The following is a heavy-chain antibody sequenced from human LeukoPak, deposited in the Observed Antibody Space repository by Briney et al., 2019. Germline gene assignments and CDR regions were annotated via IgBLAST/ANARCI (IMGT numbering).Heavy chain of an antibody. V-gene: IGHV3-30*18. Sequence: GRSLRLSCAASGFTFGDYGMQWVRQAPGKGLEWVATISYDGSDTYYADSVKGRFTVSRDSSKNTLSLQMSSLRVEDTAVYFCVKDMFRTAAGNVFDVWGHGTLVTVSS. CDR1: GFTFGDYG. D-gene: IGHD6-13*01. J-gene: IGHJ4*01. CDR3: VKDMFRTAAGNVFDV. CDR2: ISYDGSDT.